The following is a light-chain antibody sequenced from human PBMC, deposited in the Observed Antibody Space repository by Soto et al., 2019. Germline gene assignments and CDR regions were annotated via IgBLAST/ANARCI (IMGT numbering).Light chain of an antibody. Sequence: DFHMTQSPSTLSASVGDRGTITCRTSQSVYSWLSWYQQKPGKAPKLLIFDDSILQSGVPSRFNGSASRTEFTLTISSLQTDEFETYYCQRYGGLYTFGQGTKLEIK. CDR1: QSVYSW. J-gene: IGKJ2*01. CDR2: DDS. CDR3: QRYGGLYT. V-gene: IGKV1-5*01.